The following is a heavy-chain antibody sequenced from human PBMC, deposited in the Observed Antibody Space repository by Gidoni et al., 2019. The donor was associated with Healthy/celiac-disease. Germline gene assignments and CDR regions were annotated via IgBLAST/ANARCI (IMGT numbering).Heavy chain of an antibody. CDR2: IFSNDEK. J-gene: IGHJ6*02. D-gene: IGHD3-10*01. CDR1: GFSLSNARMG. V-gene: IGHV2-26*01. CDR3: ARIRLLWFGELFPPYYYYGMDV. Sequence: QVTLKESGPVLVKPTETLTLTCPVSGFSLSNARMGVSWIRQPPGKALEWLAHIFSNDEKSYSTSLKSRLTISKDTSKSQVVLTMTNMDPVDTATYYCARIRLLWFGELFPPYYYYGMDVWGQGTTVTVSS.